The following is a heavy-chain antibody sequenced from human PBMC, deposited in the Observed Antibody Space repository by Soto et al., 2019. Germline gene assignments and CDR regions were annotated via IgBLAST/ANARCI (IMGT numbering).Heavy chain of an antibody. Sequence: QVQLVQSGAEVKKPGASVKVSCKTSGYTFTSNDIYWLRQATGQGLEWMGWMNPKTGDSNSAEKFQGRLRMTRNTSINTDYMELRSLTSEDTAVYYCARGRHGGGIKRSRFDTWGEGILVTVS. CDR2: MNPKTGDS. CDR3: ARGRHGGGIKRSRFDT. D-gene: IGHD2-15*01. J-gene: IGHJ5*02. CDR1: GYTFTSND. V-gene: IGHV1-8*01.